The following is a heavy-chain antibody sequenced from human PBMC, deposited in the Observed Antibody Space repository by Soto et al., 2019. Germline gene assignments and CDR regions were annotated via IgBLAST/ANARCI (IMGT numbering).Heavy chain of an antibody. Sequence: GGSLRLSCAASGFTFSSYGMNWVRQAPGKGLEWVSVIRHGGSSTYYADSVKGRFTISRDNSKNTLYLQMNSLRAEDTAVYYCAYSSTPFDYWGQGTLVTVSS. CDR2: IRHGGSST. J-gene: IGHJ4*02. D-gene: IGHD6-13*01. V-gene: IGHV3-23*01. CDR3: AYSSTPFDY. CDR1: GFTFSSYG.